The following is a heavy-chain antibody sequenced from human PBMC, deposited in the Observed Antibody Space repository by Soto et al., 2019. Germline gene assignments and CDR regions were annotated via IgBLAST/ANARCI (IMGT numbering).Heavy chain of an antibody. Sequence: GGSLRLSCAASGFTFSSYAMSWVRQAPGKGLEWVSAISGSGGSTYYADSVKGRFTISRDNSKNTLYLQMNSLRAEDTAVYYCAKAAPIGNWGWDSYYFDYWGQGTLVTVSS. J-gene: IGHJ4*02. CDR2: ISGSGGST. CDR1: GFTFSSYA. CDR3: AKAAPIGNWGWDSYYFDY. V-gene: IGHV3-23*01. D-gene: IGHD7-27*01.